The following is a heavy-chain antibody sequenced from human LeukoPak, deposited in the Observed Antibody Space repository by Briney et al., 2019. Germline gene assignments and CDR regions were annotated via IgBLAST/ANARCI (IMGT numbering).Heavy chain of an antibody. D-gene: IGHD1-1*01. Sequence: SETLSLTCTVSGGXISSYYWGWIRQPPGKGLEWIGSINYSGNTYYNPSLKNRVTISVDTSKNQFSLKLSSVTAADTAVYYCARSLSTTGLRWGQGTLVTVSS. CDR1: GGXISSYY. CDR3: ARSLSTTGLR. J-gene: IGHJ4*02. CDR2: INYSGNT. V-gene: IGHV4-39*01.